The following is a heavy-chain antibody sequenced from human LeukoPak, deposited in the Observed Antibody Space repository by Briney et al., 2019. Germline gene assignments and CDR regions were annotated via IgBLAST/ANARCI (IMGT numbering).Heavy chain of an antibody. CDR1: GFTFSDYY. CDR2: ISSSGSTI. D-gene: IGHD1-26*01. Sequence: GGSLRLSCAASGFTFSDYYMSWIRQAPGKGLGWVSYISSSGSTIYYADSVKGRFTISRDNAKNSLYLQMNSLRAEDTAVYYCARGEWELLTYFDYWGQGTLVTVSS. V-gene: IGHV3-11*04. J-gene: IGHJ4*02. CDR3: ARGEWELLTYFDY.